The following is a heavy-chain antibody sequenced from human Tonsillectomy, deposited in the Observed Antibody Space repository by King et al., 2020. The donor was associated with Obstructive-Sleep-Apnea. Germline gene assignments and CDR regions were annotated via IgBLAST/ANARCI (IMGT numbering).Heavy chain of an antibody. V-gene: IGHV1-46*01. CDR2: INPSGGST. J-gene: IGHJ5*02. CDR3: ARGPLYYYDLALEGAKNWFDP. Sequence: VQLVESGAEVKKPGASVKVSCKASGYTFTSYYMHWVRQAPGQGLEWMGIINPSGGSTSYAQKFQGRVTMTRDTSTSTVYMELSSLRSEDTAVYYCARGPLYYYDLALEGAKNWFDPWGQGTLVTVSS. D-gene: IGHD3-22*01. CDR1: GYTFTSYY.